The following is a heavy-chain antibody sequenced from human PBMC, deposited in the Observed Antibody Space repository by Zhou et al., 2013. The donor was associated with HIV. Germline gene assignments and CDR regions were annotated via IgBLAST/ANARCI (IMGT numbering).Heavy chain of an antibody. CDR2: IVPIFNKP. CDR1: GGTFNNYA. V-gene: IGHV1-69*12. CDR3: ARDVWLQLSPPFDY. J-gene: IGHJ4*02. D-gene: IGHD1-1*01. Sequence: QVQLVQSGAEVKKPGSSVKVSCKASGGTFNNYAFSWVRLAPGQGPEWLGDIVPIFNKPNYAQKFQGRVAITADEPTRTAYMELSSLGSDDTAVYHCARDVWLQLSPPFDYWGQGTLVTVSS.